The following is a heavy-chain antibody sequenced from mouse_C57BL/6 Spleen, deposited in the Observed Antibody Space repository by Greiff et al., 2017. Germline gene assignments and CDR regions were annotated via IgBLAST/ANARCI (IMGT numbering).Heavy chain of an antibody. CDR1: GYTFTSYW. CDR2: IYPSDSET. D-gene: IGHD4-1*01. Sequence: VQLQQPGAELVRPGSSVKLSCKASGYTFTSYWMDWVKQRPGQGLEWIGNIYPSDSETHYNQKFKDKATLTVDKSSSTAYMQLSSLTSEDSAVYYCAPGLGRAYWGQGTLVTVSA. J-gene: IGHJ3*01. V-gene: IGHV1-61*01. CDR3: APGLGRAY.